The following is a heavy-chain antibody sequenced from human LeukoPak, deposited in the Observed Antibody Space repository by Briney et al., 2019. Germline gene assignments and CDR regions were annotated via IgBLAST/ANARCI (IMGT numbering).Heavy chain of an antibody. CDR1: GFTFSSHL. D-gene: IGHD6-19*01. V-gene: IGHV3-74*01. CDR2: ISSDGTYT. J-gene: IGHJ5*02. CDR3: AKCSTSAYTTGWCNWIDP. Sequence: GGSLRLSCAASGFTFSSHLMHWVRQAPGKGLVWVSRISSDGTYTNYADSVRGRFTISRDNAKNTLYLQMNSLRADDTAAYYCAKCSTSAYTTGWCNWIDPWGQGTLVTVSS.